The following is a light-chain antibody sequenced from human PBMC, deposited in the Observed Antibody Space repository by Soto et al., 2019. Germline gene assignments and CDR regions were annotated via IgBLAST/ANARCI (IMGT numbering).Light chain of an antibody. J-gene: IGKJ1*01. CDR1: QSVRSD. CDR3: QQYGTSPPT. V-gene: IGKV3-20*01. CDR2: GAS. Sequence: DIVLTQSPGTLSLSPGERATLSCRASQSVRSDVAWYQQKPGQAPRLLISGASSRATGIPDRFSGSGSGTDFTLTISRLEPEDFAVFYCQQYGTSPPTFGQGTKVDI.